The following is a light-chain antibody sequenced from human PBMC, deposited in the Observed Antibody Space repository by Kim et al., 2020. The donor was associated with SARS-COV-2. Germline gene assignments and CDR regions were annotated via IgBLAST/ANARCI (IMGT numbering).Light chain of an antibody. Sequence: QGVTISCSGSNTNSGRNNVHWYQPLAGTAPKLLISGNNQRPSGVPDRFSGSKSGTSASLAISGLQSEDEADYYCATWDDSLNGWVFGGGTQLTVL. V-gene: IGLV1-44*01. CDR2: GNN. J-gene: IGLJ3*02. CDR3: ATWDDSLNGWV. CDR1: NTNSGRNN.